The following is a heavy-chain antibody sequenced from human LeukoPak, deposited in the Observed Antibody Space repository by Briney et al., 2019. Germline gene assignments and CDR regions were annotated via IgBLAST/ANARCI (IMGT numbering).Heavy chain of an antibody. Sequence: GGSLRLSCAASGFTFSSYEMNWVRQAPGKGLEWVSYISSSGSTIYYADSVKGRFTISRDNAKNSLYLQMNSLRAEDTAVYYCARQNQLHFYAPGSQFDYWGQGTLVTVSS. CDR1: GFTFSSYE. CDR3: ARQNQLHFYAPGSQFDY. V-gene: IGHV3-48*03. CDR2: ISSSGSTI. D-gene: IGHD3-10*01. J-gene: IGHJ4*02.